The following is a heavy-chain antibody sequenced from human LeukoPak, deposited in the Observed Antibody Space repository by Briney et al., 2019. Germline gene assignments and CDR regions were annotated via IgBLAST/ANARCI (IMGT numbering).Heavy chain of an antibody. CDR1: GGTLSSYT. V-gene: IGHV1-69*04. CDR3: AGDDSSGYSHY. D-gene: IGHD3-22*01. Sequence: SVKVSCKASGGTLSSYTISWVRQAPGQGLEWMGRIIPILGIANYAQKFQGRVTITADKSTSTAYMELSSLRSEDTAVYYCAGDDSSGYSHYWGQGTLVTVSS. CDR2: IIPILGIA. J-gene: IGHJ4*02.